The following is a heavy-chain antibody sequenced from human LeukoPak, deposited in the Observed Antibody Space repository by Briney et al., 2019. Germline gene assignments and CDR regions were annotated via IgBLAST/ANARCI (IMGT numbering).Heavy chain of an antibody. D-gene: IGHD3-22*01. J-gene: IGHJ4*02. CDR2: ISGSGGST. V-gene: IGHV3-23*01. CDR1: GFIFSTYA. CDR3: AKGKWGSGYQPFDY. Sequence: GGSLRLSCTASGFIFSTYAMSWVRQAPGRGLEWVSAISGSGGSTCYADSVKGRFTISRDNSKNTLNLQMNSLRAEDTAVYYCAKGKWGSGYQPFDYWGQGIQVTVSS.